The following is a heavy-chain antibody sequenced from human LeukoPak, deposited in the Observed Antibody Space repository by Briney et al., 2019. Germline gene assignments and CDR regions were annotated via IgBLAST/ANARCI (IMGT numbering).Heavy chain of an antibody. CDR2: ISGSGGST. Sequence: GGSLRLSCAASGFTFSSYAMSWVRQAPGKGLEWVSAISGSGGSTYYADSVKGRFTISRDNSKNTLYLQMDSLRAEDTAVYYCAKGRGSSSWYYFDYWGQGTLVTVSS. D-gene: IGHD6-13*01. CDR3: AKGRGSSSWYYFDY. V-gene: IGHV3-23*01. J-gene: IGHJ4*02. CDR1: GFTFSSYA.